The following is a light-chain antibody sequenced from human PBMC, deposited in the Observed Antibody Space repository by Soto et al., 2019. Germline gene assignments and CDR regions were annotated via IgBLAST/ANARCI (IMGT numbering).Light chain of an antibody. V-gene: IGKV1-9*01. CDR3: QHINSYPRVT. CDR2: AAS. J-gene: IGKJ3*01. CDR1: QGISSY. Sequence: DIQLTQSPSFLSASVGDRVTITCRASQGISSYLALYQQKPGKAPKLLIYAASTLQSGVPSRFSGSRSGTESTLPSSSLQPKHFAADFCQHINSYPRVTFVPGTQVDIK.